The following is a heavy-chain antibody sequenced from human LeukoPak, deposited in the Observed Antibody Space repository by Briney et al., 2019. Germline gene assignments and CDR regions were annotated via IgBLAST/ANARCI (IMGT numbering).Heavy chain of an antibody. D-gene: IGHD3-9*01. CDR1: GGSFSGYY. V-gene: IGHV4-34*01. J-gene: IGHJ4*02. Sequence: PSETLSLTCAVYGGSFSGYYWSWIRQPPGKGLEWIGEINHSGSTNYNPSLKSRVTISVDTSKNQFSLKLSSVTAADTAVYYCARARGGPYYDILTGYSKELDYWGQGTLVTVSS. CDR3: ARARGGPYYDILTGYSKELDY. CDR2: INHSGST.